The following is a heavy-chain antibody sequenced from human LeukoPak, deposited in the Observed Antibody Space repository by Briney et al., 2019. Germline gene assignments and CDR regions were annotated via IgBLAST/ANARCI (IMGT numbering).Heavy chain of an antibody. CDR3: ARDPSGYFNY. Sequence: SETLSLTCSVSGGSVSSGNYYWSWIRQPPGKGLEWIGYIYYSGSTNYNPSLKSRVTISVDTSKNQFSLKLSSVTAADTAVYYCARDPSGYFNYWGQGALATVSS. J-gene: IGHJ4*02. CDR1: GGSVSSGNYY. CDR2: IYYSGST. V-gene: IGHV4-61*01. D-gene: IGHD3-22*01.